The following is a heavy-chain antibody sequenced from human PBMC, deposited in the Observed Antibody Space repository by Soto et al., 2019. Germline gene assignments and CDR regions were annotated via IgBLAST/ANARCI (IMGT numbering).Heavy chain of an antibody. CDR2: MYFGGSF. CDR3: ARSYYDTTGFAVDP. D-gene: IGHD3-22*01. V-gene: IGHV4-61*05. Sequence: SETLSLTCTVSGGSISSSSDYWSWIRQPPGKGLEWIGFMYFGGSFNYNPSLTSRVTISVDSSKNQFYLKVTSVTAADTTVYYCARSYYDTTGFAVDPWGQGTLVTVSS. J-gene: IGHJ5*02. CDR1: GGSISSSSDY.